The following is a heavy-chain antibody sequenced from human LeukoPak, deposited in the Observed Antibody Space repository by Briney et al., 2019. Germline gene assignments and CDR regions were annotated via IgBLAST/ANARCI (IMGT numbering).Heavy chain of an antibody. D-gene: IGHD3-22*01. Sequence: SETLSLTCTVSGGSISGNAWSWIRQTPEKGLEWIGYIYKSGSTKYNPSLKGRVTISPDTSKNQFSLKLSSVTAADTAVYYCARPYYYDSRIDPWGQGTLVTVSS. CDR1: GGSISGNA. V-gene: IGHV4-59*08. CDR3: ARPYYYDSRIDP. CDR2: IYKSGST. J-gene: IGHJ5*02.